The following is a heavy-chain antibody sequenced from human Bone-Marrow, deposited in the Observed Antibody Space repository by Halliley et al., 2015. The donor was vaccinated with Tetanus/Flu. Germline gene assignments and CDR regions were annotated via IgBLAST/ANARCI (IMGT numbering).Heavy chain of an antibody. CDR1: GGSVSSGTFY. J-gene: IGHJ5*02. V-gene: IGHV4-61*01. Sequence: TLSLTCTVSGGSVSSGTFYWNWIRQPPGKGLEWIGHIYYSGSIEYNPSLKNRVTISIDTSRRQFSLQVTSVTAADTAVYYCARRHTGVSVYNWFYPWGQVTLVTVSS. CDR3: ARRHTGVSVYNWFYP. CDR2: IYYSGSI. D-gene: IGHD7-27*01.